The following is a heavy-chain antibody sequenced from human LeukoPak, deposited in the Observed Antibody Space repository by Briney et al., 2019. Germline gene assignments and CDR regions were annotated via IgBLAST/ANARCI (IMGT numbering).Heavy chain of an antibody. CDR3: ARGGGYGDFAFDI. CDR2: ISSSGSTI. J-gene: IGHJ3*02. CDR1: GFIFSNYW. V-gene: IGHV3-48*03. Sequence: PGGSLRLSCAASGFIFSNYWMAWVRQAPGKGLEWVSYISSSGSTIYYADSVKGRFTISRDNAKNSLYLQMNSLRAEDTAVYYCARGGGYGDFAFDIWGQGTMVTVSS. D-gene: IGHD4-17*01.